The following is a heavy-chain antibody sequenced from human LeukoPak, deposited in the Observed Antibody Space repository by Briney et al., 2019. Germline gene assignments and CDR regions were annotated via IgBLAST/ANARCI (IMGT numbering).Heavy chain of an antibody. CDR3: ARDHCSSTSCYDWFDP. CDR1: GDSISGYY. CDR2: VYYSGGT. Sequence: SETLSLTCTVSGDSISGYYWSWIRQPPGKGLEWIGNVYYSGGTNYNPSLKSRLTISVDTSTNQFSLKLSSVTADDTAVYYCARDHCSSTSCYDWFDPWGQGTLVTVSS. D-gene: IGHD2-2*01. V-gene: IGHV4-59*01. J-gene: IGHJ5*02.